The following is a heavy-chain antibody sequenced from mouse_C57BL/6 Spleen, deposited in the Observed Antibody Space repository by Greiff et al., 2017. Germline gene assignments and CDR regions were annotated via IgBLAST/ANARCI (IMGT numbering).Heavy chain of an antibody. CDR2: INPNNGGT. CDR1: GYTFTDYN. Sequence: EVQLQQSGPELVKPGASVKIPCKASGYTFTDYNMDWVKQSHGKSLEWIGDINPNNGGTIYNQKFKGRATLTVDKSSSTAYMELRSLTSEDTAVYYCARRAYVYYGSSCYYFDYGGQGTTLTVAS. V-gene: IGHV1-18*01. J-gene: IGHJ2*01. D-gene: IGHD1-1*01. CDR3: ARRAYVYYGSSCYYFDY.